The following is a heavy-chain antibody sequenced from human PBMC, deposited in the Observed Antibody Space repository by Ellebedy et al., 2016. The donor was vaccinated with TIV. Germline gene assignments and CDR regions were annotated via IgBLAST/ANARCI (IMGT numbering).Heavy chain of an antibody. CDR2: INPNSGGT. V-gene: IGHV1-2*02. D-gene: IGHD1-26*01. Sequence: ASVKVSCKASGYTFTYRYLHWVRQAPGQGLEWMGWINPNSGGTNYAQKFQGRVTMTRDTSTSTVYMELSSLRSEDTAVYYCARDSLKGGSYYPHYWGQGTLVTVSS. J-gene: IGHJ4*02. CDR3: ARDSLKGGSYYPHY. CDR1: GYTFTYRY.